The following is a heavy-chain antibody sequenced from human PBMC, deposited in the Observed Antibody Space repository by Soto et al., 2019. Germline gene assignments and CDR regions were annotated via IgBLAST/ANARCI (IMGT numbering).Heavy chain of an antibody. CDR2: IWYDGSNK. CDR1: GFTFSSYG. V-gene: IGHV3-33*01. Sequence: QVQLVESGGGVVQPGRSLRLSCAASGFTFSSYGMHWVRQAPGKGLEWVAVIWYDGSNKYYADSVKGRFTISRDNSKTPLYLQMNSLRAEDTAVYYCARERQWLVRGYYYYGMDVWGQGTTVTVSS. J-gene: IGHJ6*02. CDR3: ARERQWLVRGYYYYGMDV. D-gene: IGHD6-19*01.